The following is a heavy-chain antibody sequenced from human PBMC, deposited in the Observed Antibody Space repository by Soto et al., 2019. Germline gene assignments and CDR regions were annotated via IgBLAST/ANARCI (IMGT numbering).Heavy chain of an antibody. CDR3: ARSGGSGYPKHAFDL. V-gene: IGHV3-21*01. D-gene: IGHD3-22*01. CDR2: ISASDNHI. Sequence: EVQLVESGGGLVRPGESLTLSCAASGFTFGRYDMNWVRQAPGKGLEWVSFISASDNHIYYADPVRGRFTVSRDNAQNSMFLHMISLRVEDMAVYYCARSGGSGYPKHAFDLWGQGTVVTVSS. CDR1: GFTFGRYD. J-gene: IGHJ3*01.